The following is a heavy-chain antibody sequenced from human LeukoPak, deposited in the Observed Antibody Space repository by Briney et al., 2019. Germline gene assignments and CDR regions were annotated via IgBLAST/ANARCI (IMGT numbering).Heavy chain of an antibody. CDR1: GFTLSSFW. Sequence: GGSLRLSCSASGFTLSSFWMSWVRQAPGKGLEWVANIKQDGSEKYYVDSVKGRFTVSRDNPKNSLYLQMNSLRAEDTAVYYCARLYASTTIFDYWGQGNLVTVSS. V-gene: IGHV3-7*04. D-gene: IGHD2-8*01. CDR3: ARLYASTTIFDY. J-gene: IGHJ4*02. CDR2: IKQDGSEK.